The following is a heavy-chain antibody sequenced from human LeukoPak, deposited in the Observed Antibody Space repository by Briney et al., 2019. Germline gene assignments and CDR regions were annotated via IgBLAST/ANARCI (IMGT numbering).Heavy chain of an antibody. V-gene: IGHV3-30*04. J-gene: IGHJ4*02. CDR1: GFTFRSYP. Sequence: GGSLRLSCAASGFTFRSYPMHWVRQAPGKGLEWVAVISYDGSNKYYADSVKGRFTISRDNSKNTLSLQMDSLRAEDTAVYYCAKDVGTFVAGTTSDYWGQGTLVTVSS. CDR3: AKDVGTFVAGTTSDY. CDR2: ISYDGSNK. D-gene: IGHD6-19*01.